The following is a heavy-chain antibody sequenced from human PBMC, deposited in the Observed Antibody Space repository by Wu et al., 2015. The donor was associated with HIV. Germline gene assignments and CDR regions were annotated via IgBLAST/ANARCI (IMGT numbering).Heavy chain of an antibody. CDR3: ARVGYCSSTSCYTPFDY. D-gene: IGHD2-2*02. V-gene: IGHV1-2*02. Sequence: QVQLVQSGAEVKKPGASMKVSCKASGYTFTDYYIHWVRQAPGQGLEWMGWINPNSGGTNYAQKFLGRVTMTRDTSISTAYMEVSRLRSDDTAVYYCARVGYCSSTSCYTPFDYWGQGTLVTVSS. J-gene: IGHJ4*02. CDR1: GYTFTDYY. CDR2: INPNSGGT.